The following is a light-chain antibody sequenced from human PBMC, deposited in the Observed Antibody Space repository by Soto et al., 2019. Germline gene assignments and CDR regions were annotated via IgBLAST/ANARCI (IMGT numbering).Light chain of an antibody. CDR1: QNITKF. CDR2: VTS. Sequence: DIQMTQSPSSLSASLGDRVTVTCRPSQNITKFLNWYQEKPGKAPKVLIYVTSNLENGVPPRFSGSGSDTELTLTISSLQPEDYATHYCQQTYSAPGTFGQGTRVEV. V-gene: IGKV1-39*01. CDR3: QQTYSAPGT. J-gene: IGKJ1*01.